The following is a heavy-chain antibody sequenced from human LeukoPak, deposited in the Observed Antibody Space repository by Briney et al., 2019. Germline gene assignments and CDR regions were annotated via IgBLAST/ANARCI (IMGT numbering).Heavy chain of an antibody. D-gene: IGHD5-12*01. V-gene: IGHV3-7*01. CDR3: ARLRPGSQIDY. CDR2: INLDGSVK. CDR1: GFTFSSNW. Sequence: GGSLRLSCAASGFTFSSNWMRWVRQAPGKGLEWVANINLDGSVKYYVDSVKGRFAISRDNAKNSLSLQMNSLRAEDTAVYYCARLRPGSQIDYWGQGTLVTVSS. J-gene: IGHJ4*02.